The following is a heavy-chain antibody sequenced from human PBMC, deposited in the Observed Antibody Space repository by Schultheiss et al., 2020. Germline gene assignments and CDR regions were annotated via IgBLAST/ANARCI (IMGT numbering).Heavy chain of an antibody. Sequence: GGSLRLSCAASGFTFSSYGMSWVRQAPGKGLEWVSYISSSGSTIYYADSVKGRFTISRDNAKNSLYLQMNSLRAGDTAVYYCARGYSSSWYFFDYWGQGTLVTVSS. CDR3: ARGYSSSWYFFDY. D-gene: IGHD6-13*01. V-gene: IGHV3-48*04. CDR1: GFTFSSYG. CDR2: ISSSGSTI. J-gene: IGHJ4*02.